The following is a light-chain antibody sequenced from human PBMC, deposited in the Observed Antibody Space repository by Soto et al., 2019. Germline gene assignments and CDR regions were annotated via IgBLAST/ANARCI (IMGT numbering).Light chain of an antibody. V-gene: IGKV1-39*01. CDR3: QQSYSTPIT. CDR2: DAS. Sequence: IELTLYTSSLSAFVGDRVTITCRASQSISTWLAWYQQKPREAPKLLIYDASRLQSGVPSRFSGSGSGTDFTLTISSLQPEDFATYYCQQSYSTPITFGHGTRLEIK. CDR1: QSISTW. J-gene: IGKJ5*01.